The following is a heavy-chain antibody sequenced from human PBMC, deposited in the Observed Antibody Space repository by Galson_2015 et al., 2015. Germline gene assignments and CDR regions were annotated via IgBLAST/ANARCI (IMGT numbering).Heavy chain of an antibody. D-gene: IGHD2-2*01. J-gene: IGHJ5*02. Sequence: SVKVSCKASGYTFTSYAMHWVRQAPGQRLEWMGWINAGDGNTKYSQKFQGRVTITRDTSASTAYMELSSLRSEDTAVYYCARRKYQLSNWFDPWGQGTLVTVSS. CDR1: GYTFTSYA. CDR2: INAGDGNT. V-gene: IGHV1-3*01. CDR3: ARRKYQLSNWFDP.